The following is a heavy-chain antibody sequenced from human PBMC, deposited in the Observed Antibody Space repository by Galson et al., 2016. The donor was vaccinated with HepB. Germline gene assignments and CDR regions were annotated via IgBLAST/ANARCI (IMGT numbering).Heavy chain of an antibody. D-gene: IGHD3-10*01. J-gene: IGHJ3*02. Sequence: SVKVSCKASGGTFSSYTINWVRQAPGQGLEWLGRFIPVLGVPSYTQTFQGRVTITADKSARTAYMELSSLRPKDTAGYYCARELLGRITMVQGAMNAFDIWGQGTMVTVSS. CDR2: FIPVLGVP. V-gene: IGHV1-69*04. CDR1: GGTFSSYT. CDR3: ARELLGRITMVQGAMNAFDI.